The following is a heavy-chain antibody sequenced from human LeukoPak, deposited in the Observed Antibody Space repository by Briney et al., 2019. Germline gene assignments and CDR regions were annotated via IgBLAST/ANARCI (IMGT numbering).Heavy chain of an antibody. V-gene: IGHV3-7*01. J-gene: IGHJ5*02. CDR2: IKQDGSEK. CDR1: GFTFSSYW. Sequence: PGGSLRLSCAASGFTFSSYWMSWVRQAPGKGLEWVANIKQDGSEKYYVDSVKGRFTISRDNAKNSLYLQMNSLRAVDTAVYYCARSLGYCSSTSCYFWFDPWGQGTLVTVSS. CDR3: ARSLGYCSSTSCYFWFDP. D-gene: IGHD2-2*01.